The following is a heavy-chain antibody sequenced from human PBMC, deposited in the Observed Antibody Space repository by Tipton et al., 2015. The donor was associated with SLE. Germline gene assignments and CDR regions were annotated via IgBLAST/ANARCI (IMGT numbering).Heavy chain of an antibody. D-gene: IGHD3-10*01. CDR1: GFTFISFW. CDR3: ARAVGVLWFREPGGTDV. CDR2: INSDGSST. Sequence: SLRLSCAASGFTFISFWMHWVRQAPGKGLVWVSRINSDGSSTSYADSVKGRFTISRDNAKNTLYLQMNSLRAEDTAVYYCARAVGVLWFREPGGTDVWGQGTTVTVSS. V-gene: IGHV3-74*01. J-gene: IGHJ6*02.